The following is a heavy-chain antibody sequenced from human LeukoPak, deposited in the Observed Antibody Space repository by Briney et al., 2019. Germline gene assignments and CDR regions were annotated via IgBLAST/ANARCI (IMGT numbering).Heavy chain of an antibody. CDR3: ATLLTLDAFDI. V-gene: IGHV4-38-2*01. CDR2: IYHSGST. J-gene: IGHJ3*02. Sequence: RPSQTLSLTCALSGYSISSGYYWGWIRQPPGKGLEWLGSIYHSGSTYYNPSLKSRVTISVDTSKNQFSLKLSSVTAADTAVYYCATLLTLDAFDIWGQGTMVTVSS. CDR1: GYSISSGYY.